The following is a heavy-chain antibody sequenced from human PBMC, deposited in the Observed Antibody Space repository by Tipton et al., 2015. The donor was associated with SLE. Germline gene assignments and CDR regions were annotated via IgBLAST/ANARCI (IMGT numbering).Heavy chain of an antibody. CDR1: GFTFRDYY. V-gene: IGHV3-11*01. D-gene: IGHD2-2*01. Sequence: GSLRLSCAASGFTFRDYYMTWFRQAPGKGLDWVAYISSGGNTIYYRDHVKGRFSISRDNAKKALYLQMSSLRADDTAIYYCARDAGYCSGPSCRGAVDFWGRGTLVTVSS. CDR3: ARDAGYCSGPSCRGAVDF. J-gene: IGHJ4*02. CDR2: ISSGGNTI.